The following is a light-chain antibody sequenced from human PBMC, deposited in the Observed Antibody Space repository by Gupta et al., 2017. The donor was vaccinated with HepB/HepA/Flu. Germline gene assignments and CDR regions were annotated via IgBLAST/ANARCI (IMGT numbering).Light chain of an antibody. V-gene: IGLV2-14*01. J-gene: IGLJ3*02. CDR1: SSDVGGYNY. CDR3: SSYTSSSTPWV. CDR2: DVS. Sequence: QSALTQPASVSGSPGQSLTISCTGTSSDVGGYNYVSWYQQHPGKAPKLMIYDVSNRPSGVSNRFSGSKSGNPASLTISGLQAEDEADYYCSSYTSSSTPWVFGGGTKLTVI.